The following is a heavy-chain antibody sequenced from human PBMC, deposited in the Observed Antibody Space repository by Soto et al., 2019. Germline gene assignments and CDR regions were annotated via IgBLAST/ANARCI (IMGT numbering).Heavy chain of an antibody. CDR1: GGSISSYY. V-gene: IGHV4-59*01. Sequence: QVQLQESGPGLVKPSETLSLTCTVSGGSISSYYWSWIRQPPGKGLEWIGFIFYSGSTSYNPSLKSHVTISIDTSAYQFSLKLNSVTAADTAVYYCASMIGDPVLSFDSWGQGTLVAVSS. CDR3: ASMIGDPVLSFDS. D-gene: IGHD3-10*02. CDR2: IFYSGST. J-gene: IGHJ5*01.